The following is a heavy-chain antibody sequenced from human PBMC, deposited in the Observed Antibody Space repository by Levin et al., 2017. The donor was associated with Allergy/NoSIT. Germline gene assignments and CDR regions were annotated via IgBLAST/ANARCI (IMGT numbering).Heavy chain of an antibody. CDR3: ARDKEGNDEGAFDI. CDR1: GGSISSGGYY. V-gene: IGHV4-31*03. Sequence: SETLSLTCTVSGGSISSGGYYWSWIRQHPGKGLEWIGYIYDSGSTYYNPSLKSRVTISVDTSKNQFSLKLSSVTAADTAVYYCARDKEGNDEGAFDIWGQGTMVTASS. J-gene: IGHJ3*02. D-gene: IGHD1-1*01. CDR2: IYDSGST.